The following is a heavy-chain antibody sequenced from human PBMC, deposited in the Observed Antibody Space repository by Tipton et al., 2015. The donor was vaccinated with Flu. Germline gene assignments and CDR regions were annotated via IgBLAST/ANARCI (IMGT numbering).Heavy chain of an antibody. D-gene: IGHD6-13*01. CDR2: INTSGNT. CDR3: ARDRGSSWYLNWFET. CDR1: GGSISSYY. J-gene: IGHJ5*02. V-gene: IGHV4-4*07. Sequence: TLSLTCTVSGGSISSYYWNWIRQPAGKGLEWIGRINTSGNTKYNSSLKSRVTVSVDTSKNQFSLKLSSVTAADTAVYYCARDRGSSWYLNWFETWGQGTLVTVSS.